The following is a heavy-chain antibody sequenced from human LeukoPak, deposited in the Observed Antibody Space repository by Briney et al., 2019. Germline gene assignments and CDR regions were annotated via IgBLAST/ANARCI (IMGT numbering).Heavy chain of an antibody. CDR3: ARAPISGGH. CDR1: GYSISSGYY. CDR2: IYHSGST. Sequence: SETLSLTCAVSGYSISSGYYWGWIRQPPGKGLEWIGSIYHSGSTYYNPSLKSRVTISVDTSKNQFSLKLGSVTAADTAVYYCARAPISGGHWGQGTLVTVSS. V-gene: IGHV4-38-2*01. D-gene: IGHD2-15*01. J-gene: IGHJ4*02.